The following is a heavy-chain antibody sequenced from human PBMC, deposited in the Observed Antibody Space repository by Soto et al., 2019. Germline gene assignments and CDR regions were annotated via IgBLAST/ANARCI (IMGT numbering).Heavy chain of an antibody. V-gene: IGHV1-69*12. CDR3: ARDREGYCISTSCRNYYYYYGMDV. Sequence: QVQLVQSGAEVKKPGSSVKVSCKASGGTFSSYAISWVRQAPGQGLEWMGGIIPIFGTANYAQKFQGRVXXTADESTSTAXXEXSXXRSEDTAVYYCARDREGYCISTSCRNYYYYYGMDVWGQGTTVTVSS. D-gene: IGHD2-2*01. J-gene: IGHJ6*02. CDR1: GGTFSSYA. CDR2: IIPIFGTA.